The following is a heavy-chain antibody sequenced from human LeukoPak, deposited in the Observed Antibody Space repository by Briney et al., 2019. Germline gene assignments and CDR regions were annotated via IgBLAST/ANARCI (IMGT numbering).Heavy chain of an antibody. CDR1: GGSISSGSYY. D-gene: IGHD3-3*01. J-gene: IGHJ4*02. V-gene: IGHV4-61*02. CDR3: ARVPYYDFWSGPFDY. Sequence: SETLSLTCTVSGGSISSGSYYWSWIRQPAGKGLEWIGRIYTSGSTNYNPSLKSRVTISVDTSKNQFSLKLSSVAAADTAVYYRARVPYYDFWSGPFDYWGQGTLVTVSS. CDR2: IYTSGST.